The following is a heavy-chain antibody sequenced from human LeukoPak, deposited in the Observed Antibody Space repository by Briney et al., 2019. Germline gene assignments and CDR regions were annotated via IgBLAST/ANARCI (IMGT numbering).Heavy chain of an antibody. CDR3: ATNHYDTLTGYYNVHHFDY. D-gene: IGHD3-9*01. CDR2: FDPEDGET. J-gene: IGHJ4*02. Sequence: ASVKVSCKVSGYTLTELSMHWVRQAPGKGLEWMGGFDPEDGETIYAQKFQGRVTMTEDTSTDTAYMELSSLRSEDTAVYYCATNHYDTLTGYYNVHHFDYWGQGTLVTVSS. V-gene: IGHV1-24*01. CDR1: GYTLTELS.